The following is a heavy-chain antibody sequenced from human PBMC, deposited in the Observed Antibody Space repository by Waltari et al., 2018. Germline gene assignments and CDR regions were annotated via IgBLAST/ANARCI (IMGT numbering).Heavy chain of an antibody. CDR2: IWYDGSNK. D-gene: IGHD1-1*01. V-gene: IGHV3-30*18. CDR3: AKALGTGTAEASWYFDL. Sequence: QVQLVESGGGVVQPGRSLRLSCAASGFTFSSYGMPWVRQAPGKGLEWVAVIWYDGSNKYYADSVKGRFTISRDNSKNTLYLQMNSLRAEDTAMYYCAKALGTGTAEASWYFDLWGRGTLVTVSS. J-gene: IGHJ2*01. CDR1: GFTFSSYG.